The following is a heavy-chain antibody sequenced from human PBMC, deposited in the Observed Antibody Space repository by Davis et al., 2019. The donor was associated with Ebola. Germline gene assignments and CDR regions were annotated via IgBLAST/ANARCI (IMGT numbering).Heavy chain of an antibody. CDR3: ARDRDRDGFGYYYGMDV. CDR1: GFTFNNAW. CDR2: INRNTDGGIT. V-gene: IGHV3-15*01. D-gene: IGHD3-3*01. Sequence: PGGSLRLSCEVSGFTFNNAWMSWVRQAPGKGLEWVGRINRNTDGGITDYTAPVKGRFSISRDDSKNTLYLQMNSLRDEDTAVYYCARDRDRDGFGYYYGMDVWGQGTTVTVSS. J-gene: IGHJ6*02.